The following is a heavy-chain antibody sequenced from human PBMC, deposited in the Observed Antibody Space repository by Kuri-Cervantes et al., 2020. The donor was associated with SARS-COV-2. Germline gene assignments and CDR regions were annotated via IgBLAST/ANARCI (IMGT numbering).Heavy chain of an antibody. V-gene: IGHV1-58*01. CDR1: GFTFVGSG. CDR3: ASNPVLRSFDSLVRGDYYYYALDV. Sequence: SVKVSCKASGFTFVGSGVQWVRQARGQGLDWIGWIVGGSGQTIYSQKFQERVRITADGSTSTAHMELSSLRYEDTAVYYCASNPVLRSFDSLVRGDYYYYALDVWGQGTTVTDSS. CDR2: IVGGSGQT. J-gene: IGHJ6*02. D-gene: IGHD3-9*01.